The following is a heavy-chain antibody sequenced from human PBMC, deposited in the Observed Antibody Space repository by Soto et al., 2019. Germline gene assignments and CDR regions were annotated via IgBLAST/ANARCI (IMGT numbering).Heavy chain of an antibody. V-gene: IGHV1-69*13. CDR2: IIPISETT. CDR1: GGTFNSYS. CDR3: ARSQGSSTSLEIYYYYYYGMDV. D-gene: IGHD2-2*01. J-gene: IGHJ6*02. Sequence: ASVKVSCQASGGTFNSYSISWVRQAPGKGLEWMGGIIPISETTNYAQKFQGRVTITADESKSTAYMELSSLRSEDTAVYYCARSQGSSTSLEIYYYYYYGMDVWGQATTVTGSS.